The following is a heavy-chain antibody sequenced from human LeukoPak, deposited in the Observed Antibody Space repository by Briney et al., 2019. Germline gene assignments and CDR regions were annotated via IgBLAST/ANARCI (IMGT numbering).Heavy chain of an antibody. J-gene: IGHJ4*02. Sequence: PGGSLRLSCAASGFTFSSYWMSWVRQAPGKGLEWVANIKQDGSEKYYVDSVKGRFTIFRDNAKNSLYLQMNSLRAEDTAVYYCARVLRYFDWLSTGPFDYRGQGTLVTVSS. CDR1: GFTFSSYW. V-gene: IGHV3-7*01. D-gene: IGHD3-9*01. CDR2: IKQDGSEK. CDR3: ARVLRYFDWLSTGPFDY.